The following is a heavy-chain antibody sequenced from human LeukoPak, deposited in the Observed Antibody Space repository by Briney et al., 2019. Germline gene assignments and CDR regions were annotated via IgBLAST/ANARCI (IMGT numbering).Heavy chain of an antibody. CDR2: ISSSSSPM. J-gene: IGHJ6*03. V-gene: IGHV3-48*01. CDR3: ARDGDTVLTRGYYYYMDV. Sequence: PGGSLRLSCAASGFTFSSYNMNWVRQAPGKGLEWVSYISSSSSPMYNADSVKGRFTISRDNAKNSLYLQMNSLRAEDTALYYCARDGDTVLTRGYYYYMDVWGKGTTVTVSS. CDR1: GFTFSSYN. D-gene: IGHD4-23*01.